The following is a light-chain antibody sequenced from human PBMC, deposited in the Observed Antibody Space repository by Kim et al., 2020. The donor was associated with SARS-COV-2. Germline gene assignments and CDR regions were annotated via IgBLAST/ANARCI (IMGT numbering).Light chain of an antibody. Sequence: DIVMTQSPDSLAVSLGERATINCKSSQSVFYSTNNKNYLAWYQQKPGQPPKLLIYWASTRESGVPDRFSGSGSGTDFSLAISSLQVEDVAFYSCQQYYSTPYTFGQGTKLEI. V-gene: IGKV4-1*01. J-gene: IGKJ2*01. CDR1: QSVFYSTNNKNY. CDR3: QQYYSTPYT. CDR2: WAS.